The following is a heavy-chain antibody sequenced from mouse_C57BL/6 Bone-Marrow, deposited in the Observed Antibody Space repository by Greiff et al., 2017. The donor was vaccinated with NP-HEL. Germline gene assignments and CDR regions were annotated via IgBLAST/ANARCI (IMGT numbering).Heavy chain of an antibody. J-gene: IGHJ4*01. CDR3: ARLLYAMDY. CDR2: ISNGGGST. CDR1: GFTFSNYY. Sequence: DVMLVESGGGLVQPGGSLKLSCAASGFTFSNYYMYWVRQTPEKRLEWVAYISNGGGSTYYPDTVKGRFTISRDNAKNTLYLQMSRLKSEDTAMYYCARLLYAMDYWGQGTSVTVSS. V-gene: IGHV5-12*01.